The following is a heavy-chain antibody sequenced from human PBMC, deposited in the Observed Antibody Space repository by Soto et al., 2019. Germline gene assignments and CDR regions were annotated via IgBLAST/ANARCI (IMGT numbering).Heavy chain of an antibody. CDR1: GFTFSNHW. V-gene: IGHV3-74*01. J-gene: IGHJ5*02. Sequence: GGSLRLSCAASGFTFSNHWMHWVRQAPGKGLVWVSCISSDGSSTSYADSVKGRFTISRDNAKNTLYLQMNGLRAEDTAVYYCARDATTVTPSWGQGTLVTVSS. CDR2: ISSDGSST. CDR3: ARDATTVTPS. D-gene: IGHD4-17*01.